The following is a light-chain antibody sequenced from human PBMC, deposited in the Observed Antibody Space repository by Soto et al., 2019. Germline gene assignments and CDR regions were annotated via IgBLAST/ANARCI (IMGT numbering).Light chain of an antibody. J-gene: IGKJ5*01. Sequence: EIVLTQAPGTLSLSPGERATLSCRASQSVSSHPLARYQQKPGQAPTLLIYGPSSRATGIPDRFSGSGSGTDFTLTISRLESEDFAVYYCQQYGDSLSITFGQGTRLEIK. CDR3: QQYGDSLSIT. V-gene: IGKV3-20*01. CDR1: QSVSSHP. CDR2: GPS.